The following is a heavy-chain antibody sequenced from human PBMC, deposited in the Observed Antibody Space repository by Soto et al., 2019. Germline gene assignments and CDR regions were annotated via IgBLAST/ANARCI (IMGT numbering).Heavy chain of an antibody. CDR2: MNPNSGRT. V-gene: IGHV1-8*01. CDR3: ARAHSPAYGSGELLSW. CDR1: GYTFASYD. D-gene: IGHD3-10*01. Sequence: QVQLVQSGAEVKKPGASVKVSCKASGYTFASYDINWVRQATGQGLEWMGWMNPNSGRTGYAQTFQRRGTMTRTTSITTADMELSTLTSADTAVYYCARAHSPAYGSGELLSWWGQGTPVTVSS. J-gene: IGHJ1*01.